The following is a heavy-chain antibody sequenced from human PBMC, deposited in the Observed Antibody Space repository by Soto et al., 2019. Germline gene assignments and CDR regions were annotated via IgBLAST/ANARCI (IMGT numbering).Heavy chain of an antibody. CDR1: GGSISSGGYY. D-gene: IGHD3-10*01. CDR2: IYYSGST. V-gene: IGHV4-31*03. J-gene: IGHJ4*02. Sequence: PSETLSLTCTVSGGSISSGGYYWSWIRQHPGKGLEWIGYIYYSGSTYYNPSLKSRVTISVDTSKNQFSLKLSSVTAADTAVYYCARDAGYYYGSGSQWPAFDYWGQGTLVTVSS. CDR3: ARDAGYYYGSGSQWPAFDY.